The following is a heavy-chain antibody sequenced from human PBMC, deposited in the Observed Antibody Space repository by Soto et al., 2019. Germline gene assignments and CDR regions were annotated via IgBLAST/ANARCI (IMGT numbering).Heavy chain of an antibody. J-gene: IGHJ6*02. CDR3: ARDDNWNDSCLSEMSMHV. D-gene: IGHD1-20*01. CDR1: GGTFSSYA. V-gene: IGHV1-69*01. CDR2: IIPIFGTA. Sequence: QVQLVQSGAEVKKPGSSVKVSCKASGGTFSSYAISWVRQAPGQGLEWMGGIIPIFGTANYAQKFQGRVTITADESTSTAYMERRSLRADATAVYYRARDDNWNDSCLSEMSMHVWCQGTTVTVT.